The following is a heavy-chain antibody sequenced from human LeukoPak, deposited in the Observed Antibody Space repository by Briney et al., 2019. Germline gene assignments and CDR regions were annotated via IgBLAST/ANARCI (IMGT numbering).Heavy chain of an antibody. D-gene: IGHD2-2*03. CDR1: GGSINSGDYY. CDR2: IYYSGST. V-gene: IGHV4-30-4*08. J-gene: IGHJ4*02. Sequence: SETLSLTCTVSGGSINSGDYYWSWIRQPPGKGLEWIGYIYYSGSTYYNPSLKSRVTIPVDTSKNQFSLKLTSVTATDTAVYYCARAPPWINDYWGQGTLVTVTS. CDR3: ARAPPWINDY.